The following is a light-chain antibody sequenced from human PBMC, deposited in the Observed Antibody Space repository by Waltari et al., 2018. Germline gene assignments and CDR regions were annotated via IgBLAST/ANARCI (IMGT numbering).Light chain of an antibody. CDR3: QHYLRLPGP. V-gene: IGKV3-20*01. CDR1: PSVSRA. J-gene: IGKJ1*01. Sequence: EIVLTQSPGTLSLSLGERATLSCRDSPSVSRALAWYQQKPGHAPRLLIYGASTRATGIPDRFSGSGSGTDFSLTFSGLEPDDFAVYDCQHYLRLPGPFGQGTTVEI. CDR2: GAS.